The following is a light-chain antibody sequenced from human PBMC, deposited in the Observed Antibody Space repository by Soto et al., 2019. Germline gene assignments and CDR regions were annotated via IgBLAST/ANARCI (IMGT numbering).Light chain of an antibody. Sequence: QSALTQPPSASGSPGQSVTISCTGTSSDVGGYNYVSWYQQHPGKAPKVMIYEVSKRPSGVPDRFSGSKSGNTASLTVSGLQAEDEADYYCSSYAGSKNFYVFGNGTKLTVL. V-gene: IGLV2-8*01. CDR1: SSDVGGYNY. J-gene: IGLJ1*01. CDR3: SSYAGSKNFYV. CDR2: EVS.